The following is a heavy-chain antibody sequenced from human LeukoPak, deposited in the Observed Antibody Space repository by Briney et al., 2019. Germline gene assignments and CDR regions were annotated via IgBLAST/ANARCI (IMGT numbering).Heavy chain of an antibody. CDR1: GFTFSSYA. Sequence: GGSLRLSCAASGFTFSSYAMSWVRQAPGKGLEWVSAISGSGGSTYYADSVKGRFSISRDNSKSTLFLQMNSLRAEDTAVYYCKAVVVISGVVDYWGQGTLVTVSS. CDR3: KAVVVISGVVDY. D-gene: IGHD3-22*01. J-gene: IGHJ4*02. V-gene: IGHV3-23*01. CDR2: ISGSGGST.